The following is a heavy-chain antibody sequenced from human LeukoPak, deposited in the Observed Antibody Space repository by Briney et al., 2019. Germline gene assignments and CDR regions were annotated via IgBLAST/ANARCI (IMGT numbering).Heavy chain of an antibody. Sequence: EASVNVSCKASGYTFTSYAMHWVRQAPGQRLEWMGWINAGNGNTKYSQKFQGRVTITRDTSASTAYMELSSLRSEDTAVYYCARVALLGADAFDIWGQGTMVTVSS. CDR1: GYTFTSYA. J-gene: IGHJ3*02. D-gene: IGHD3-10*01. V-gene: IGHV1-3*01. CDR3: ARVALLGADAFDI. CDR2: INAGNGNT.